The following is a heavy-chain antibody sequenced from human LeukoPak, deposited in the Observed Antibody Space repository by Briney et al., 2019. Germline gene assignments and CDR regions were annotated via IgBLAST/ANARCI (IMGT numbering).Heavy chain of an antibody. CDR1: GGSISSGDYY. J-gene: IGHJ5*02. Sequence: SETLSLTCTVSGGSISSGDYYWSWIRQPPGKGLEWFGYIYYSGSTYYNPSLKSRGTTSIDTSKNQFSLKMSSVTAADTAVYYCVREVKGYGSSWYQNWFDPWGQGTLVTVSS. V-gene: IGHV4-30-4*01. CDR3: VREVKGYGSSWYQNWFDP. D-gene: IGHD6-13*01. CDR2: IYYSGST.